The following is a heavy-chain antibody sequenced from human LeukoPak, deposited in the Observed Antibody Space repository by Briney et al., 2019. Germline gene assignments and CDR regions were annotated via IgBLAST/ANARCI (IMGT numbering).Heavy chain of an antibody. J-gene: IGHJ3*02. CDR3: ARYYGSGSYGLINASDI. Sequence: ASVKVSCKASGYTFTSYGISWVRQAPGQGLEWMGWISAYNGNTNYAQKLQGRVTMTTDTSTSTAYMELRSLRSDDTAVYYCARYYGSGSYGLINASDIWGQGTMVTVSS. V-gene: IGHV1-18*01. CDR1: GYTFTSYG. D-gene: IGHD3-10*01. CDR2: ISAYNGNT.